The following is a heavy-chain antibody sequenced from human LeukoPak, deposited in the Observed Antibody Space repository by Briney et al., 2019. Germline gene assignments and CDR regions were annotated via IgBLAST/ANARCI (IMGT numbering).Heavy chain of an antibody. D-gene: IGHD6-19*01. J-gene: IGHJ4*02. Sequence: GGSLRLSCAASGFIFRDYYMSWVRQAPGKAPEWISYISSNAATKHHADSVKGRFSVSRDNDKNSLYLQMNSLKVEDTAIYYCAEDDRLSSGPAYWGQGTPVTVSS. CDR2: ISSNAATK. V-gene: IGHV3-11*01. CDR3: AEDDRLSSGPAY. CDR1: GFIFRDYY.